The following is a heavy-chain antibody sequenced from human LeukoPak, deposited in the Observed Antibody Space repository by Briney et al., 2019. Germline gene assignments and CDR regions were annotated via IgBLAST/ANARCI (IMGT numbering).Heavy chain of an antibody. CDR2: INYSGNT. CDR3: AKVYSSSSRDAFDV. J-gene: IGHJ3*01. V-gene: IGHV4-34*01. CDR1: GGPFSGYY. Sequence: PSETLSLTCAVYGGPFSGYYWSWIRQPPGKGLEWIGEINYSGNTNYNASLESRVTISADTSKKQFTLNLSSVTAADTAVYYCAKVYSSSSRDAFDVWGPGTMVTVSS. D-gene: IGHD6-6*01.